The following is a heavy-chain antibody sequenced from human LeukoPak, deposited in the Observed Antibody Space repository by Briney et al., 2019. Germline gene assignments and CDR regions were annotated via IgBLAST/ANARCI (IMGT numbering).Heavy chain of an antibody. Sequence: GGSLRLSCAASGFTFSDYNMNWVRQAPGKGLEWVSYISSSSSSIDYADSVKGRFTISRDNAKNSLYLQMSSLRAEDTAVYYCASVLHTGIFYPPYWGQGTLVTVSS. V-gene: IGHV3-48*04. J-gene: IGHJ4*02. D-gene: IGHD1-26*01. CDR1: GFTFSDYN. CDR2: ISSSSSSI. CDR3: ASVLHTGIFYPPY.